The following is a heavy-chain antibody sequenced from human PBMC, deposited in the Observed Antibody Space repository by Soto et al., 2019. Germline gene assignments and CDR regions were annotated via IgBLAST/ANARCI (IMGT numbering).Heavy chain of an antibody. CDR3: ASVEGGYYDFWSGYYENWFDP. Sequence: ATLSLTCTVSGGSISSSSYYWGWIRQPPGKGLEWIGSIYYSGSTYYNPSLKSRVTISVDTSKNQFSLKLSSVTAADTAVYYCASVEGGYYDFWSGYYENWFDPWGQGTLVTVSS. D-gene: IGHD3-3*01. CDR2: IYYSGST. V-gene: IGHV4-39*01. CDR1: GGSISSSSYY. J-gene: IGHJ5*02.